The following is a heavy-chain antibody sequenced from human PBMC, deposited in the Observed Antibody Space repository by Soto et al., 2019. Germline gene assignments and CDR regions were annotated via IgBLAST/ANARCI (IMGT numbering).Heavy chain of an antibody. D-gene: IGHD3-10*01. J-gene: IGHJ4*02. Sequence: SETLSLTSTVSGGSISSSSYYWGWIRQPPGKGLEWIGSIYYRGSTYYNPSLKSRVTISVDTSKNQFSLKLSSVTAADTAVYYCARVYGSGSYYNGYNFDYWGQGTLVTVSS. CDR3: ARVYGSGSYYNGYNFDY. CDR1: GGSISSSSYY. CDR2: IYYRGST. V-gene: IGHV4-39*01.